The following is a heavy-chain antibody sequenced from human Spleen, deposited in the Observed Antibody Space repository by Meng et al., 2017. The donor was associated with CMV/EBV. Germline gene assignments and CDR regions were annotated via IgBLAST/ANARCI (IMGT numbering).Heavy chain of an antibody. CDR1: GFTFSVYS. D-gene: IGHD2-2*01. Sequence: ETLSLTCAASGFTFSVYSMNWVRQAPGKGLEWVSSISSSSSFRYYGDSVKGRLTISRDNAENSLYLQMNGLSAEDTAVYYCARESSSSHALDVWGQGTTVTVSS. CDR2: ISSSSSFR. V-gene: IGHV3-21*06. CDR3: ARESSSSHALDV. J-gene: IGHJ6*02.